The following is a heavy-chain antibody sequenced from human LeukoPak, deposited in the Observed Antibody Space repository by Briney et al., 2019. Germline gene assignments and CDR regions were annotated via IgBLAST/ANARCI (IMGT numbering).Heavy chain of an antibody. CDR1: GFTFSSYA. Sequence: PGGSLRLSCAASGFTFSSYAMSWVRQAPGKGLEWVSAISGSGGSTYYADSVKGRFTISRDNSKNTLYLQMNSLRAEDTAVYYCARDARPNWGLGRMDYWGQGTLVTVSS. D-gene: IGHD7-27*01. CDR3: ARDARPNWGLGRMDY. CDR2: ISGSGGST. V-gene: IGHV3-23*01. J-gene: IGHJ4*02.